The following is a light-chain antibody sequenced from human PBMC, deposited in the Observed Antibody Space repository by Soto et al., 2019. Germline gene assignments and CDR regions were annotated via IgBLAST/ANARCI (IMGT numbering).Light chain of an antibody. Sequence: QSALTQPASVSGSPGQSITISCTGTSNDIGGFNYVSWYQHHPGKAPKLIISEVTKRPSGISHRFSGSKSGNTASLTIFGLQADDEADYFCSSFTRSTAVVFGGGTKLTVL. CDR3: SSFTRSTAVV. CDR1: SNDIGGFNY. V-gene: IGLV2-14*01. J-gene: IGLJ2*01. CDR2: EVT.